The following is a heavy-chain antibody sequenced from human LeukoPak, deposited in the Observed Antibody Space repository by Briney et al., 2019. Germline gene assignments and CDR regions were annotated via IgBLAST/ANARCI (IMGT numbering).Heavy chain of an antibody. V-gene: IGHV3-23*01. Sequence: PGGSLRLSCAASGFTFSSYAMSWVRQAPGKGLEWVSAISGSGGSTYYADSVKGRFTISRDNSKNTLYLRMNSLRAEDTAVYYCAKDRVGYCSSTSCLWPVDYWGQGTLVTVSS. CDR3: AKDRVGYCSSTSCLWPVDY. D-gene: IGHD2-2*01. CDR1: GFTFSSYA. CDR2: ISGSGGST. J-gene: IGHJ4*02.